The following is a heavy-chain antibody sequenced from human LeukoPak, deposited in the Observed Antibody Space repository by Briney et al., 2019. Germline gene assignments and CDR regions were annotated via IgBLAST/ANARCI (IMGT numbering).Heavy chain of an antibody. Sequence: PSEALSLTCTVSGGSVNTSYWSWVRQPPAKGLEWNGFISNSGSTNYSPSFTRRLTISVETSKNQVSLRLTSVTAADTADYYCAGQAREYSFGAWFDPWGQGILVTVSS. J-gene: IGHJ5*02. CDR3: AGQAREYSFGAWFDP. D-gene: IGHD5-12*01. CDR2: ISNSGST. V-gene: IGHV4-59*02. CDR1: GGSVNTSY.